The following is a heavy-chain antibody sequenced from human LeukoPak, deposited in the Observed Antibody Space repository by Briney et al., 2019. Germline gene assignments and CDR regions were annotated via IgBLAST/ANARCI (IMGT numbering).Heavy chain of an antibody. D-gene: IGHD6-19*01. CDR1: GFSINNYW. Sequence: GGSLRLSCAVSGFSINNYWMTWYRQAPGKGLECVAHIKGDASEKHYVDSVKGRFTISRDNAENSLYLQMNSLRAEDTAVYYCARQAGVTWGQGPLVTVSS. J-gene: IGHJ5*02. V-gene: IGHV3-7*01. CDR2: IKGDASEK. CDR3: ARQAGVT.